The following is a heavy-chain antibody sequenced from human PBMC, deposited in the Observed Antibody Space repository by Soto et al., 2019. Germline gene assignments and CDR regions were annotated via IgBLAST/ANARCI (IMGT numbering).Heavy chain of an antibody. V-gene: IGHV4-34*01. D-gene: IGHD3-10*01. J-gene: IGHJ6*02. CDR3: ARGMVWGPSYYYYGMDV. CDR2: INHSGST. Sequence: SETLSLTCAVYGGSFSGYYWSWIRQPPGKGLEWIGEINHSGSTNYNPSLKSRVTISVDTSKNQFSLKLSSVTAADTAVYYCARGMVWGPSYYYYGMDVWGQGTTVTVSS. CDR1: GGSFSGYY.